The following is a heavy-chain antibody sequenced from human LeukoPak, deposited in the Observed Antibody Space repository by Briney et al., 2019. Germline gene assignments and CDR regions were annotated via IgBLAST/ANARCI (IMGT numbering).Heavy chain of an antibody. CDR1: GGSISSYY. CDR2: IYYSGST. Sequence: PSETLSLTCTVSGGSISSYYWSWIRQPPGKGLEWIGYIYYSGSTNYNPSLKSRVTISVDTSKNQFSLKLSSVTAADTAVYYCARVFSSGGGGYFQHWGQGTLVPVSS. D-gene: IGHD3-22*01. J-gene: IGHJ1*01. V-gene: IGHV4-59*01. CDR3: ARVFSSGGGGYFQH.